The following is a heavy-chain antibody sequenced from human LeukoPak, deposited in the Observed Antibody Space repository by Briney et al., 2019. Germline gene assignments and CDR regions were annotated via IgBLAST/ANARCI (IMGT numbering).Heavy chain of an antibody. CDR2: ISGSGGST. Sequence: GGSLRLSCAASGFTISSYGMSWVRQAPGKGLEWVSAISGSGGSTYYADSVKGRFTISRDNSKNTVSLQMNSLRGDDTAVYYCAKDDAWGRYKDWGQGTLVTVSS. V-gene: IGHV3-23*01. J-gene: IGHJ1*01. CDR3: AKDDAWGRYKD. D-gene: IGHD3-16*01. CDR1: GFTISSYG.